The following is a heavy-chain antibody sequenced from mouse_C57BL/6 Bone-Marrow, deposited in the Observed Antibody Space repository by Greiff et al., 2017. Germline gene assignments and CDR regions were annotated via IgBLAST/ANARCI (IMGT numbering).Heavy chain of an antibody. CDR3: ASPYY. J-gene: IGHJ2*01. Sequence: EVMLVESGGGLVQPGGSLKLSCAASGFTFSDYYMYWVRQTPEKRLEWVAYISNGGGSTYYPDTVKGRFTISRDNAKNTLYLQMIRLKSEDTAMYYCASPYYWGQGTTLTVSS. CDR2: ISNGGGST. V-gene: IGHV5-12*01. CDR1: GFTFSDYY.